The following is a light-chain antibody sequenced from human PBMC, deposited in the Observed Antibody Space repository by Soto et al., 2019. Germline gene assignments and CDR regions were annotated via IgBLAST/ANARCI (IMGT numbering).Light chain of an antibody. CDR2: GSS. CDR3: QQRSNWPYLT. J-gene: IGKJ4*01. V-gene: IGKV3D-20*02. Sequence: EIVLTQSPGTLSLSPGKRATLSCWASQSISSNYIAWYQQKPGQAPRLLISGSSIRATGIPKRFSGSGSGTSFTLTISSLEPEDFAVFYCQQRSNWPYLTFGGGTRV. CDR1: QSISSNY.